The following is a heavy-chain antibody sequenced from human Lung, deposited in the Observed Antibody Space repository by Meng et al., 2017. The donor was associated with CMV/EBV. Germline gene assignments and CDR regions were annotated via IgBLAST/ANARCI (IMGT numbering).Heavy chain of an antibody. CDR1: GYTFTKYA. V-gene: IGHV7-4-1*02. CDR3: ATGYCTDCVCHFDP. CDR2: IKTNPGIP. J-gene: IGHJ5*02. Sequence: QVRLVASGSELMKPGASVKGSCKGFGYTFTKYALNWVRQAPGQGLEWMGLIKTNPGIPRYAQGSTGRFGFSLATSVSTANLQINGLKAEDASVYYYATGYCTDCVCHFDPWGQGTLVTVSS. D-gene: IGHD2-8*01.